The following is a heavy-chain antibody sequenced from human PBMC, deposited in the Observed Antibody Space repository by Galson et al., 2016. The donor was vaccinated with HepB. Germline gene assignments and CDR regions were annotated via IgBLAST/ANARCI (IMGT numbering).Heavy chain of an antibody. Sequence: SVKVSCKASGYTLTNYYMHWVRQAPGQGLEWMGRINPNTGGTNYAQNFQGRVTMTRDTSLNTAYMELSRLRSADTAVYYCARGKRGYCTDTRCPAVGPAAAGLDYWGQGTLVTVSS. J-gene: IGHJ4*02. V-gene: IGHV1-2*06. CDR1: GYTLTNYY. D-gene: IGHD2-2*03. CDR3: ARGKRGYCTDTRCPAVGPAAAGLDY. CDR2: INPNTGGT.